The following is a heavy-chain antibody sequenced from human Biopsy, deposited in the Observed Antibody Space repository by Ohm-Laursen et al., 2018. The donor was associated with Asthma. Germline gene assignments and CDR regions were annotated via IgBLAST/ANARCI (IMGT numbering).Heavy chain of an antibody. CDR1: GGSISTYY. D-gene: IGHD6-13*01. Sequence: SDTLSLTCTVSGGSISTYYWTWIRQPPGKGLEWVAYLYNSGTTNYNPSLKSRVTISVDTSKNQVSLNVRSVTAADTAVYYCARGQKSAGDRWFDPWGQGTLVTVSS. CDR3: ARGQKSAGDRWFDP. J-gene: IGHJ5*02. V-gene: IGHV4-59*07. CDR2: LYNSGTT.